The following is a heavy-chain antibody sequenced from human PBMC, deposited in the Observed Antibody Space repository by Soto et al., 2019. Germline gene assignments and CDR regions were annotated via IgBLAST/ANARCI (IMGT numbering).Heavy chain of an antibody. J-gene: IGHJ4*02. CDR3: ATDHSSSWYYFDY. CDR1: GFTFSSYG. CDR2: ISYDGSHK. D-gene: IGHD6-13*01. Sequence: QVQLVESGGGVVQPGRSLRLSCAASGFTFSSYGMHWVRQAPGKGLEWVAVISYDGSHKYYADSVKGRFTISRDNSKNTLYLQMNSLRAEDTAVYYCATDHSSSWYYFDYWGQGTLVTVSS. V-gene: IGHV3-30*03.